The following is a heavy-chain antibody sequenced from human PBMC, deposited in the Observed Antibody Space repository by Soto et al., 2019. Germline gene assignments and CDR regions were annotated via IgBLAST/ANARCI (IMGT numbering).Heavy chain of an antibody. D-gene: IGHD2-15*01. CDR1: GYTFTGYY. CDR3: ARDLKYCSGGSCYSPYYGMDV. CDR2: INPNSGGT. Sequence: QVQLVQSGAEVKKPGASVKVSCKASGYTFTGYYMHWVRQAPGQGLEWMGWINPNSGGTNYAQKFQGWVTMTRDTSISTAYMELSRLRSDDTAVYYCARDLKYCSGGSCYSPYYGMDVWGQGTTVTVSS. V-gene: IGHV1-2*04. J-gene: IGHJ6*02.